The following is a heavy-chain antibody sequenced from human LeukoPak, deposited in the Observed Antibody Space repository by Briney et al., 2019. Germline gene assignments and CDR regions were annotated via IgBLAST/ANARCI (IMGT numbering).Heavy chain of an antibody. CDR1: GGSISSGGYY. CDR2: IYDSGGT. V-gene: IGHV4-31*03. D-gene: IGHD4-17*01. CDR3: ARGLTVTDNCFDY. J-gene: IGHJ4*02. Sequence: SETLSLTCTVSGGSISSGGYYWSWIRQHPGKGLEWIGYIYDSGGTYYNPSLKSRVTISVDTSKNQFSLKLSSLTAADTAVYYCARGLTVTDNCFDYWGQGTLVTVSS.